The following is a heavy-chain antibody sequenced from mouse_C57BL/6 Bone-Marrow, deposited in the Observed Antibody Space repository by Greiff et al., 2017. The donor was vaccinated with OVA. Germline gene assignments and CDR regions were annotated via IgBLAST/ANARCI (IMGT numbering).Heavy chain of an antibody. CDR3: ASRSTTVDD. D-gene: IGHD1-1*01. J-gene: IGHJ2*01. CDR2: IYPRDGST. V-gene: IGHV1-85*01. Sequence: QVQLKESGPELVKPGASVKFSCKASGYTFTSYEINWVKQRPGQGLEWIGWIYPRDGSTKYNEKFKGKATLAVATSSSHTYIELHSLTSEDSSVYACASRSTTVDDWGQGTTLTVSS. CDR1: GYTFTSYE.